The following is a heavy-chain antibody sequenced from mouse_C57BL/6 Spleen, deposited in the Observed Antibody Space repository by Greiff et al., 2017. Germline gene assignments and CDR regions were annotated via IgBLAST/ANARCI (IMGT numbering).Heavy chain of an antibody. V-gene: IGHV1-82*01. D-gene: IGHD1-1*01. CDR3: ARFTTVVADY. Sequence: QVQLKESGPELVKPGASVKISCKASGYAFSSSWLNWVKQRPGQGLEWIGRIYPGDGATNYNGKFKGKATLTADKSSSTAYMQLSSLTSEDSAVYFCARFTTVVADYWGQGTTLTVSS. J-gene: IGHJ2*01. CDR2: IYPGDGAT. CDR1: GYAFSSSW.